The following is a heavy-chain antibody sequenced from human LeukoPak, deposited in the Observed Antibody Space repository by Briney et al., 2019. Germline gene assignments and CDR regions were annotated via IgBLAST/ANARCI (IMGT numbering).Heavy chain of an antibody. CDR3: ARVTGTRRSDYYYYMDV. Sequence: SETLSLTCTVSGGSISSYYWSWIRQPPGKGLEWIGYIYYSGSTNYNPSLKSRVTISVDTSKNQFSLKLSSVTAADTAVYYCARVTGTRRSDYYYYMDVWGKGTMVTVSS. CDR1: GGSISSYY. CDR2: IYYSGST. V-gene: IGHV4-59*01. D-gene: IGHD1-20*01. J-gene: IGHJ6*03.